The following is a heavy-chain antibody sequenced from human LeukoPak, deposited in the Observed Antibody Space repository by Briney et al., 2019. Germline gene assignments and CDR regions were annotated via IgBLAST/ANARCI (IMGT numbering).Heavy chain of an antibody. V-gene: IGHV3-30*18. D-gene: IGHD3-22*01. J-gene: IGHJ4*02. CDR1: GFTFSSYG. Sequence: GGSLRLSCAASGFTFSSYGMHWVRQAPGKGLEWVAVISYDGSNKYYADSVKGRFTISRDNSKNTLYLQMNSLRAEDTAVYYCAKGYDTLTNWGQGTLVTVSS. CDR3: AKGYDTLTN. CDR2: ISYDGSNK.